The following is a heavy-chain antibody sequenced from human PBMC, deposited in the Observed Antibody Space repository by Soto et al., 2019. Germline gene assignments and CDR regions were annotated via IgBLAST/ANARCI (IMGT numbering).Heavy chain of an antibody. Sequence: PSETLSLTCTVSHGSLSPNYWSWIRQPPGKGLEWIGYIYYAGTTTYNPSLQSRVSISLDTSNNEVSLKLTSVTAADTAVYFCARLGAFYQAMDSWGKGTLVT. CDR2: IYYAGTT. CDR1: HGSLSPNY. D-gene: IGHD2-2*01. J-gene: IGHJ1*01. CDR3: ARLGAFYQAMDS. V-gene: IGHV4-59*08.